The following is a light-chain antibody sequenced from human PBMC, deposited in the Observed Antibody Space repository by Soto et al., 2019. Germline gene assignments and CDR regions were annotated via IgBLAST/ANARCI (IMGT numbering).Light chain of an antibody. CDR1: SSDVGGFNS. CDR2: EIT. V-gene: IGLV2-14*01. CDR3: SSYTTSGTRV. J-gene: IGLJ3*02. Sequence: QSALTQPASVSGSPGQSITISCTGTSSDVGGFNSVSWYQQHPGKAPKLIIYEITSRPSGISDRFSGSKSGNTASLTISGHHVDDEANYYCSSYTTSGTRVFGGGTKLTVL.